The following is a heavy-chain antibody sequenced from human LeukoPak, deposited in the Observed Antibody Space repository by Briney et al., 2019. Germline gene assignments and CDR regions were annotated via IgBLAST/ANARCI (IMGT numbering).Heavy chain of an antibody. Sequence: PSQTLSLTCTVSGGSISSGGYYWSWIRQHPGKGLEWIGYIYYSGSTYYNPSLKSRVTISVDTSKNQFSLKLSSVTAADTAVYYCARAPGDYGDYQVKKGAFDIWGQGTMVTVSS. J-gene: IGHJ3*02. CDR1: GGSISSGGYY. V-gene: IGHV4-31*03. CDR2: IYYSGST. D-gene: IGHD4-17*01. CDR3: ARAPGDYGDYQVKKGAFDI.